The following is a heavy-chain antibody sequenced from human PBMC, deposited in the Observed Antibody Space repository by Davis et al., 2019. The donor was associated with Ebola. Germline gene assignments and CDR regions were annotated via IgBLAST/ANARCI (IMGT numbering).Heavy chain of an antibody. V-gene: IGHV4-34*01. CDR3: AGVGDLFDY. J-gene: IGHJ4*02. CDR1: GGSFSGYY. CDR2: INHSGST. Sequence: MPSETLSLTCAVYGGSFSGYYWSWIRQPPGKGLEWIGEINHSGSTNYNPSLKLRVTISVDTSKNQFSLKLSSVTAADTAVYYCAGVGDLFDYWGQGTLVTVSS. D-gene: IGHD4-17*01.